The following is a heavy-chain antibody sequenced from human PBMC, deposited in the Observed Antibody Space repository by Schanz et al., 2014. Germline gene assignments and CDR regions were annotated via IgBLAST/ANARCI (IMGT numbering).Heavy chain of an antibody. V-gene: IGHV1-18*01. Sequence: QVLQVQSGSELKKPGASVKVSCKASGGTFSSDTFSWVRQAPGQGLEWMGWISAYTNNTNYAQKVQGRVTMTTDTSTGTAYMELRSLRSDDTAVYYCARDRRRYCSTASCLHDNWFDPWGQGTLVIVSS. J-gene: IGHJ5*02. CDR1: GGTFSSDT. CDR3: ARDRRRYCSTASCLHDNWFDP. D-gene: IGHD2-2*01. CDR2: ISAYTNNT.